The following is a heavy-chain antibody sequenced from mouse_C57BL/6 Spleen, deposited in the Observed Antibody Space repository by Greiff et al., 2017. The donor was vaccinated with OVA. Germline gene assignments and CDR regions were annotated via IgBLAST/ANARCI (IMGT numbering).Heavy chain of an antibody. Sequence: VQLKESGPELVKPGASVKMSCKASGYTFTDYNMHWVKQSHGKSLEWIGYINPNNGGTSYNQKFKGKATLTVNKSSSTAYMELRSLTSEDSAVYYCARSGLGRRYFDYWGQGTTLTVSS. CDR3: ARSGLGRRYFDY. CDR2: INPNNGGT. V-gene: IGHV1-22*01. CDR1: GYTFTDYN. J-gene: IGHJ2*01. D-gene: IGHD4-1*01.